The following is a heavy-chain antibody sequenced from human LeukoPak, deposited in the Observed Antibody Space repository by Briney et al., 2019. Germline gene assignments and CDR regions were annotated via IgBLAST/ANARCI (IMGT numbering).Heavy chain of an antibody. D-gene: IGHD4-17*01. CDR3: ARDKTTETTSLEAFDI. V-gene: IGHV1-18*01. J-gene: IGHJ3*02. CDR2: FSPYNGNT. CDR1: GDTFTSYA. Sequence: ASVKVSCKASGDTFTSYAIIWVRQPPGQGLEWMGWFSPYNGNTNYAQKFLGRGNMTRDTSTSTVYMELSTLTSEDTAVYYCARDKTTETTSLEAFDIWGQGTMVTGSS.